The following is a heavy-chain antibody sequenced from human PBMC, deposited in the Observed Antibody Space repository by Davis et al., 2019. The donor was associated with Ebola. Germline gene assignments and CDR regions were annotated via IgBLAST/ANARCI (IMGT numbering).Heavy chain of an antibody. D-gene: IGHD5-12*01. J-gene: IGHJ4*02. Sequence: SETLSLTCTVSGGSISSYYWSWIRQPPGKGLEWIGYIYYSGSTNYNPSLKSRATISVDTSKNQFSLKLSSVTAADTAVYYCARHHGGNSGYDLDYWGQGTLVTVSS. V-gene: IGHV4-59*08. CDR1: GGSISSYY. CDR2: IYYSGST. CDR3: ARHHGGNSGYDLDY.